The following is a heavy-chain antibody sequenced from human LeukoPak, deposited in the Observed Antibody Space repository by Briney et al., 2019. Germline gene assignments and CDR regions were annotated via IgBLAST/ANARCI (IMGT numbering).Heavy chain of an antibody. V-gene: IGHV3-23*01. J-gene: IGHJ3*02. D-gene: IGHD4-23*01. CDR2: ISGSGGST. CDR3: AKDTDYGGNPDAFDI. CDR1: GFTFSSYA. Sequence: GGSLRLSCAASGFTFSSYAMSWVRQAPGKGLEWVSAISGSGGSTYYADSVKGRFTVSRDNSKNTLYLQMNSLRAEDTAVYYCAKDTDYGGNPDAFDIWGQGTMVTVSS.